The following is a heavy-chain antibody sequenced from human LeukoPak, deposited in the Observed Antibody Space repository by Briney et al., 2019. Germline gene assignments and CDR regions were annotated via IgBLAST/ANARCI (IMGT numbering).Heavy chain of an antibody. D-gene: IGHD1-1*01. CDR1: GGTFSSYA. J-gene: IGHJ4*02. Sequence: SVKVSCKASGGTFSSYAVSWVRQAPGQGLEWMGRIIPIFGTANYAQKFQGRVTITTDESTSTAYMELSSLRSEDTAVYYCARGLTEGAGTTGDDYWDQGTLVTVSS. V-gene: IGHV1-69*05. CDR3: ARGLTEGAGTTGDDY. CDR2: IIPIFGTA.